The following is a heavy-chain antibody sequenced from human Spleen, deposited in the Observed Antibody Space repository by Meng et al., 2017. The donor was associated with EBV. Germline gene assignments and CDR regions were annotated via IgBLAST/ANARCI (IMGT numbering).Heavy chain of an antibody. D-gene: IGHD3-10*01. CDR1: GGSITSGGYS. J-gene: IGHJ4*02. CDR3: ARTSVGSGSYSHDY. Sequence: QLQLQESGSVLVKASPTLSLTCAVSGGSITSGGYSWSWIRQPPGKGLEWIGYIYRSGNSYYNPSLKSQPTMSIDTSKNQFSLELSSVTAADTAVYYCARTSVGSGSYSHDYWGQGILVTVSS. V-gene: IGHV4-30-2*01. CDR2: IYRSGNS.